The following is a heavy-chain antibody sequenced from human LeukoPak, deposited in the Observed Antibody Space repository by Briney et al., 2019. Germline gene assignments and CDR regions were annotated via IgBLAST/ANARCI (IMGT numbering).Heavy chain of an antibody. J-gene: IGHJ4*02. CDR1: GFTFDEYT. V-gene: IGHV3-43*01. CDR3: AKDWGPVEWPYFDY. D-gene: IGHD3-3*01. CDR2: ISWDGGST. Sequence: GGSLRLSCAASGFTFDEYTMHWVRQAPGKGLEWVSLISWDGGSTYYADSVKGRFTISRDNSKNSLYLQMNSLRTEDTALYYCAKDWGPVEWPYFDYWGQGTLVTVSS.